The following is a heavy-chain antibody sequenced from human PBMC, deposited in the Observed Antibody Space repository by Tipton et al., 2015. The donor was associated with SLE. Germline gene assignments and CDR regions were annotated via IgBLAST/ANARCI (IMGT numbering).Heavy chain of an antibody. J-gene: IGHJ2*01. V-gene: IGHV4-34*01. CDR2: INHSGST. D-gene: IGHD4-17*01. CDR3: ASRGDYGDSVSGYWYFDL. Sequence: TLSLTCAVYGGSFSGYYWSWIRQPPGKGLEWIGEINHSGSTNYTPSLKGRVTISVDTSKNQFSLKLSSVTAADTAVYYCASRGDYGDSVSGYWYFDLWGRGTLVTVSS. CDR1: GGSFSGYY.